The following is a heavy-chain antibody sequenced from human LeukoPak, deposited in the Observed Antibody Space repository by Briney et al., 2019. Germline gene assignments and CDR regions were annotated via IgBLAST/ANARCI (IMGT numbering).Heavy chain of an antibody. Sequence: GGSLRLSCAASGFTFSSYWMHWVRQAPGKGLVWVLRINSDGSSITYADSVKGRFTISRDNAKNTLYLQMNSLRVEDTAVYYCAREGRVSGYDFDCWGQGTLVTVSS. CDR3: AREGRVSGYDFDC. CDR2: INSDGSSI. CDR1: GFTFSSYW. D-gene: IGHD5-12*01. J-gene: IGHJ4*02. V-gene: IGHV3-74*03.